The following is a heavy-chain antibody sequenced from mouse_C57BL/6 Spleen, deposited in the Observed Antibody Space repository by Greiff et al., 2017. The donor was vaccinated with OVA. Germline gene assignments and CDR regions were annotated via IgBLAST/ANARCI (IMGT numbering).Heavy chain of an antibody. CDR2: INPNNGGT. J-gene: IGHJ2*01. D-gene: IGHD1-1*01. Sequence: EVQLQQSGPELVKPGASVKISCKASGYTFTDYYMNWVKQSHGKSLEWIGDINPNNGGTSYNQKFKGKATLTVDKSSSTAYMELRSLTSEDSAVYYCARSATVPDYWGQGTTLTVSS. V-gene: IGHV1-26*01. CDR1: GYTFTDYY. CDR3: ARSATVPDY.